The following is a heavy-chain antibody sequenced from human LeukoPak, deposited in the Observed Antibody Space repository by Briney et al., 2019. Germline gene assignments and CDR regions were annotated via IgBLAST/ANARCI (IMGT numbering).Heavy chain of an antibody. J-gene: IGHJ4*02. CDR2: IYYSGST. CDR3: AREGNGVVDY. CDR1: GGSISSYY. V-gene: IGHV4-59*01. D-gene: IGHD3-3*01. Sequence: SETLSLTCTVSGGSISSYYWSWIRQPPGKGLEWIGYIYYSGSTNYNPSLKSRVAISVDTSKNQFSLKLSSVTAADTAVYYCAREGNGVVDYWGQGTLVTVSS.